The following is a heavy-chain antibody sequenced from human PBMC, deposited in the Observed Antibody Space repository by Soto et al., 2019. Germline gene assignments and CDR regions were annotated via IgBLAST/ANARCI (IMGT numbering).Heavy chain of an antibody. Sequence: QVQLVQSGAEVKKPGASVKVSCKASGDTFNNYAITWVRQAPGQGLEWMGGIIPISATTNYAQKLQGRVTITADRSTSKGYRELRRRKSQDTGVYYCAREEGSSWRTFDYWGQGDLVT. D-gene: IGHD6-13*01. CDR3: AREEGSSWRTFDY. V-gene: IGHV1-69*06. CDR1: GDTFNNYA. J-gene: IGHJ4*02. CDR2: IIPISATT.